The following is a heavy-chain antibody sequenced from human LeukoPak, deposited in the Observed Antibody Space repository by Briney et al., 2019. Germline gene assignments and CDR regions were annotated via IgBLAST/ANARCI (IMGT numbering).Heavy chain of an antibody. CDR3: AKLRLTTQDLDY. V-gene: IGHV4-39*01. Sequence: SETLSLTCTVSGGSISSSNDYWRRIPQPPAKVLEGIRTNYYNGSHYYNPYLRRRVTISEDTSKIQVSLQGSSVTAAYTVVCYCAKLRLTTQDLDYWGQGTLVTVSS. CDR1: GGSISSSNDY. J-gene: IGHJ4*02. CDR2: NYYNGSH. D-gene: IGHD4-11*01.